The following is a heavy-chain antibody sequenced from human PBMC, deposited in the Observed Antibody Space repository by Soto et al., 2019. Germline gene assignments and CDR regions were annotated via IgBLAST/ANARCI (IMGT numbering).Heavy chain of an antibody. CDR2: IFSNDEK. J-gene: IGHJ4*02. CDR3: ARTRYSSGWYRGNYFDY. V-gene: IGHV2-26*01. D-gene: IGHD6-19*01. Sequence: SGPTLVNPTETLTLTCTVSGFSLSNARMGVSWNRQPPGKALEWLAHIFSNDEKSYSTSLKSRLTISKDTSKSQVVLTMTNMDPVDTATYYCARTRYSSGWYRGNYFDYWGQGTLVTVSS. CDR1: GFSLSNARMG.